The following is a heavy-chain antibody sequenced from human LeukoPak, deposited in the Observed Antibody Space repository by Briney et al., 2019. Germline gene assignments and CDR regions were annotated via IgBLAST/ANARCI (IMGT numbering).Heavy chain of an antibody. CDR2: ISGSGGST. Sequence: GGSLRLSCAASGFTFSSYGMSWVRQAPGKGLEWVSAISGSGGSTYYADSVKGRFTISRDNSKNTLYLQMNSLRAEDTAVYYCAKDVSPYYYDSSGYLSYWGQGTLVTVSS. CDR1: GFTFSSYG. J-gene: IGHJ4*02. V-gene: IGHV3-23*01. D-gene: IGHD3-22*01. CDR3: AKDVSPYYYDSSGYLSY.